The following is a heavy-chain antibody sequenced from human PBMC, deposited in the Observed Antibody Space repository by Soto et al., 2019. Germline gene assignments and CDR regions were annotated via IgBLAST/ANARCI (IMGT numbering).Heavy chain of an antibody. CDR2: IIPIFGTA. CDR1: GGTFSSYA. J-gene: IGHJ5*02. CDR3: ARDVTYYYDSSGYPSSQAP. Sequence: VASVKVSCKASGGTFSSYAISWVRQAPGQGLEWMGGIIPIFGTANYAQKFQGRVTITADESTSTAYMELSSLRSEDTAVYYCARDVTYYYDSSGYPSSQAPSGQGTLVTV. V-gene: IGHV1-69*13. D-gene: IGHD3-22*01.